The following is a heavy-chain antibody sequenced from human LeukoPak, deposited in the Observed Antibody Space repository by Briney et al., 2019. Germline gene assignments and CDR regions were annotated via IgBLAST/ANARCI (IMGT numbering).Heavy chain of an antibody. CDR2: MHNTMST. Sequence: SETLSLTCIVSGGSISTSDNYWGWIRQPPGKGLEWIGSMHNTMSTYYNPSLKSRVTMSIDRSTNKFSLKLSSVTVADTAVYYCARDARDGSGTYLRTFDRWGQGTLVTVSS. J-gene: IGHJ5*02. V-gene: IGHV4-39*07. CDR3: ARDARDGSGTYLRTFDR. CDR1: GGSISTSDNY. D-gene: IGHD3-22*01.